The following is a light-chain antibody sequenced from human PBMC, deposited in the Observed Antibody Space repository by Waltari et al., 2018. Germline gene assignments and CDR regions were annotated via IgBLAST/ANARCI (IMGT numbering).Light chain of an antibody. CDR3: QQYISWPRT. J-gene: IGKJ2*01. CDR2: GAS. Sequence: ETVMTLSPATLSVSPGERATLSCGASQSVYSDLAWYQQKPGQAPRLLIFGASTRATGIPARFSGSGSGTEFTLTISSLQSEDSAVYYCQQYISWPRTFGQGTKLEI. V-gene: IGKV3-15*01. CDR1: QSVYSD.